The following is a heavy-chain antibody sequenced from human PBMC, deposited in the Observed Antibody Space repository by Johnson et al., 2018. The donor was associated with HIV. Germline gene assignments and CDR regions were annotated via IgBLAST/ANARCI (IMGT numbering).Heavy chain of an antibody. CDR3: ARIRRYYYDSSGYPNLGFDS. V-gene: IGHV3-13*01. CDR1: GFTFSSYD. Sequence: VQLVESGGGLVQPGGSLRLSCAASGFTFSSYDMHWVRQATGKGLEWVSAIGTAGDTYYPGSVKGRFTISRENAKNSLYLQMNSLTAEDTAFYYCARIRRYYYDSSGYPNLGFDSWSRRKMVTVSS. CDR2: IGTAGDT. D-gene: IGHD3-22*01. J-gene: IGHJ3*02.